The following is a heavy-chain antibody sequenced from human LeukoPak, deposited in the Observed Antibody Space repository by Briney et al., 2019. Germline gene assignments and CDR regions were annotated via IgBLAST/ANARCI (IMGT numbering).Heavy chain of an antibody. CDR3: ARATLYYYGSGTRYYFDY. Sequence: ASVKVSCKASGDTFTSYGISWVRQAPGQGLEWMGWISAYNGNTNYAQKLQGRVTMTTDTSTSTAYMELRSLRSDDTAVYYCARATLYYYGSGTRYYFDYWGQGTLVTVSS. V-gene: IGHV1-18*01. CDR1: GDTFTSYG. D-gene: IGHD3-10*01. J-gene: IGHJ4*02. CDR2: ISAYNGNT.